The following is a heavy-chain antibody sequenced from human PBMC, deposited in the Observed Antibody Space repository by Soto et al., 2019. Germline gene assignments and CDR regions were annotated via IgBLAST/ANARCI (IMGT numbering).Heavy chain of an antibody. V-gene: IGHV3-53*01. Sequence: GGSLRLSCAASGFTVSSNYMSWVRQAPGKGLEWVSVIYSGGSTFYADSVKGRFTISRDNSKNMVYLQMNRMRAEDTAVYYCAREWPHLDCWGQGTLVTVSS. CDR2: IYSGGST. J-gene: IGHJ4*02. CDR1: GFTVSSNY. CDR3: AREWPHLDC.